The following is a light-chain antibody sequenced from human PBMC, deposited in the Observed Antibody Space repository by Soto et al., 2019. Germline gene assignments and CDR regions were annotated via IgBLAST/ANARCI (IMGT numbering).Light chain of an antibody. CDR2: DAS. CDR1: QRVSCY. J-gene: IGKJ1*01. Sequence: DIVLTQSPATLSLSPGDRATLSCRASQRVSCYLAWYQQKPGQAPRLLIYDASNRATGIPVRFSGSGSDTDYTLTISSLEPEDFAVYYCQQRSNLPWTFGQGTKVDVK. CDR3: QQRSNLPWT. V-gene: IGKV3-11*01.